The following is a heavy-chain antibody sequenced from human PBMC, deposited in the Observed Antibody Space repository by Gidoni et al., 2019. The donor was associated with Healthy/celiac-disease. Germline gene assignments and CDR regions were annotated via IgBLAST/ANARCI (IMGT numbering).Heavy chain of an antibody. J-gene: IGHJ4*02. V-gene: IGHV5-10-1*03. CDR2: IDPSNSYT. D-gene: IGHD5-18*01. CDR1: GYSITRYW. Sequence: EVQLVQSGAEVKKPGESLRISCKGSGYSITRYWISWVRQMPGKGLEWMGGIDPSNSYTNYSPSFQGHVAISADKSIITAYLLWSSLKAADTALYYCARLAPDTAMGGFDYWGQGTLVAVSS. CDR3: ARLAPDTAMGGFDY.